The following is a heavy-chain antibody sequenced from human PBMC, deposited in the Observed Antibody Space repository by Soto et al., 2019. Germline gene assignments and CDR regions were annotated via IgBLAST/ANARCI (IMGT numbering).Heavy chain of an antibody. D-gene: IGHD4-17*01. CDR3: AREGMTTVVSGAFDI. Sequence: GSLRLACAASGXTFSSYAMHWVRQAPGKGMEWVAVISYDGSNKYYADSVKGRFTISIDNSKNKLYLQMNSTRAEHTAVYYCAREGMTTVVSGAFDIWGQGTMGTVS. J-gene: IGHJ3*02. CDR2: ISYDGSNK. V-gene: IGHV3-30-3*01. CDR1: GXTFSSYA.